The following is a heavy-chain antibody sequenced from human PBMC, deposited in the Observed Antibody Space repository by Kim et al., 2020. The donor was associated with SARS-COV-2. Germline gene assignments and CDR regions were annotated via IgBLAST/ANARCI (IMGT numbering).Heavy chain of an antibody. J-gene: IGHJ4*02. CDR3: ARDLAGVTPFDY. CDR1: GFTFSSYS. D-gene: IGHD3-10*01. Sequence: GGSLRLSCAASGFTFSSYSMNWVRQAPGKGLEWVSSISSSSSYIYYADSVKGRFTISRDNAKNSLYLQMNSLRAEDTAVYYCARDLAGVTPFDYWGQGTLVTASS. CDR2: ISSSSSYI. V-gene: IGHV3-21*01.